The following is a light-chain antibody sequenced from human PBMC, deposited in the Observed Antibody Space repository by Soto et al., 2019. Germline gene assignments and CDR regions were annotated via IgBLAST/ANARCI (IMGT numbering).Light chain of an antibody. CDR1: PSVSSN. CDR3: QQYSNWPSFT. Sequence: ETVMTQSPATLSVSPGERATLFCWASPSVSSNLAWYQQIPGQAPGLLIYGASTRATGIPARFSGSGSGTEFTLTISNLQSEDFAVYYCQQYSNWPSFTFGQGTKLEIK. V-gene: IGKV3-15*01. J-gene: IGKJ2*01. CDR2: GAS.